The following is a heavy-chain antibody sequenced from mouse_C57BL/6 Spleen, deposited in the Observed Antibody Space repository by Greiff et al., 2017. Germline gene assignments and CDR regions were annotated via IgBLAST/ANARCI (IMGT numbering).Heavy chain of an antibody. Sequence: EVHLVESVAELVRPGASVKLSCTASGFNIKNTYMHWVKQRPVQGLEWIGRFDPANGNTKYAPKFPGKATLTADTSSNTAYLQLSNLTSEDTAIYYGDREGDYAAAMDYWGQGTPVTVSS. D-gene: IGHD2-4*01. J-gene: IGHJ4*01. CDR1: GFNIKNTY. CDR3: DREGDYAAAMDY. CDR2: FDPANGNT. V-gene: IGHV14-3*01.